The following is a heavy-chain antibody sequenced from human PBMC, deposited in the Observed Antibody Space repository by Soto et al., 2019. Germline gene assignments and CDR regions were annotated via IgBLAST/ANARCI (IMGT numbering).Heavy chain of an antibody. Sequence: SAPPSLTCAVSGRYFSSGGYPCSWIRQPPGKGLEWIGYIYSSGSTQHNPSLKSRVSISVDMSRNQCSLKLTSVTAADTAVYYCARDGGYSSGWSEAFDVWGEGTMVTVSS. D-gene: IGHD6-19*01. V-gene: IGHV4-61*08. CDR3: ARDGGYSSGWSEAFDV. CDR1: GRYFSSGGYP. J-gene: IGHJ3*01. CDR2: IYSSGST.